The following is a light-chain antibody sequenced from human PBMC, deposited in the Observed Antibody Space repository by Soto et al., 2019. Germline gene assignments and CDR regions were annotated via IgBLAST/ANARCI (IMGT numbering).Light chain of an antibody. CDR2: AAS. CDR1: QGISSY. V-gene: IGKV1-8*01. J-gene: IGKJ1*01. Sequence: AIRMTQSPSSFSASTGDRVTITCRASQGISSYLAWYQQKPGKAPKLLIYAASTLQSGVPSRFSGSGSGTVFTLTINCLQSEDFATYYCQQYYSYPHPFGQGTKVEIK. CDR3: QQYYSYPHP.